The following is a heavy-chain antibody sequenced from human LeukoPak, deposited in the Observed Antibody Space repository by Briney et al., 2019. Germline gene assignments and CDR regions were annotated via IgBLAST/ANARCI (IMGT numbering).Heavy chain of an antibody. J-gene: IGHJ4*02. V-gene: IGHV3-66*01. Sequence: GGSLRLSCAASGFTVSSNYMSWVRQAPGKGLEWVSVICSGGSTYYADSVKGRFTISRDNSKNTLYLQMNSLRAEDTAVYYCARVMYYYDSSGKNSDYWGQGTLVTVSS. CDR2: ICSGGST. D-gene: IGHD3-22*01. CDR3: ARVMYYYDSSGKNSDY. CDR1: GFTVSSNY.